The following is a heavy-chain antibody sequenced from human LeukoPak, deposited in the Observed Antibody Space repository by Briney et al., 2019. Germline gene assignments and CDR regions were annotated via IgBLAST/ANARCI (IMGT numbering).Heavy chain of an antibody. CDR1: GFTFDDYG. J-gene: IGHJ6*03. CDR3: AREPRDFWSGYSVYYYYYMDV. D-gene: IGHD3-3*01. Sequence: GGSLRLSCAASGFTFDDYGMSWVRQAPGKGLEWVSGINWNGGSTGYADSVKGRFTISRDNAKNSLYLQMNSLRAEDTALYYCAREPRDFWSGYSVYYYYYMDVWGKGTTVTVSS. CDR2: INWNGGST. V-gene: IGHV3-20*04.